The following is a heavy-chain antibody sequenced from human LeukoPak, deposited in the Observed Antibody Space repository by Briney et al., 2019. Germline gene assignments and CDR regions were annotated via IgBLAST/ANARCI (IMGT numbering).Heavy chain of an antibody. CDR1: GFTFSSYE. J-gene: IGHJ5*02. V-gene: IGHV3-48*03. CDR3: ARFVVVVAENWFDP. CDR2: ISSSGSTI. D-gene: IGHD2-15*01. Sequence: PGRSLRLSCAASGFTFSSYEMNWVRQAPGKGLEWVSYISSSGSTIYYADSVKGRFTISRDNAKNSLYLQMNSLRAEDTAVYYCARFVVVVAENWFDPWGQGTLVTVSS.